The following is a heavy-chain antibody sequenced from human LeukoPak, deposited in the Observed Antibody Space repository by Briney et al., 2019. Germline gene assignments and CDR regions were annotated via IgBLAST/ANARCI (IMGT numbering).Heavy chain of an antibody. J-gene: IGHJ5*02. CDR3: ARVRRGTMVRGVSGWFDP. V-gene: IGHV4-30-4*01. Sequence: SETLSLTCIVSGGSISSGDCYWSWIRQPPGKGLEWIGYIYYSGSTFYNPSLKSRITISVDTSKQRFSLKLSSVTAGDTAVYYCARVRRGTMVRGVSGWFDPWGQGTLVTVSS. D-gene: IGHD3-10*01. CDR2: IYYSGST. CDR1: GGSISSGDCY.